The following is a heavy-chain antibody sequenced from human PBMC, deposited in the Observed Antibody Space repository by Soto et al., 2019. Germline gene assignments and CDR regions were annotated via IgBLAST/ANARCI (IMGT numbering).Heavy chain of an antibody. J-gene: IGHJ4*02. CDR3: AKVFSSGWYFDY. CDR1: GYTFTSYA. CDR2: INAGNGNT. V-gene: IGHV1-3*01. D-gene: IGHD6-19*01. Sequence: ASVKVSCKASGYTFTSYAMRWVRQAPGQRLEWMGWINAGNGNTKYSQKFQGRVTITRDTSASTAYMELSSLRSEDTAVYYCAKVFSSGWYFDYWGQGTQVTVS.